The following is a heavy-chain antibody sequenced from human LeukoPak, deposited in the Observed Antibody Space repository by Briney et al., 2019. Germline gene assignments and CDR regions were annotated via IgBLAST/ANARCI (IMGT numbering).Heavy chain of an antibody. CDR3: ARERYSGFDY. D-gene: IGHD2-21*01. CDR1: GFTFSSYG. V-gene: IGHV3-33*01. Sequence: GGFLRLSCAASGFTFSSYGMHWVRRAPGKGLEWVAVIWYDGSNKYYADSVKGRFTISRDNSKNTLYLQMNSLRAEDTAVYYCARERYSGFDYWGQGTLVTVSS. J-gene: IGHJ4*02. CDR2: IWYDGSNK.